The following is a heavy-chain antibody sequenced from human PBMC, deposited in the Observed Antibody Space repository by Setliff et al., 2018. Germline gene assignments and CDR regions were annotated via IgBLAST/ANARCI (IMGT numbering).Heavy chain of an antibody. CDR2: IIPIFGSA. D-gene: IGHD6-19*01. J-gene: IGHJ4*02. Sequence: SVKVSCKASGGTFNSYAISWVRQASGQGLEWMGGIIPIFGSANYARKFQGRVTVTADESTSTAYMELSSLRSEDTAVYYCARGSVEYSRGWYYFDYWAQGTLVTVSS. CDR1: GGTFNSYA. CDR3: ARGSVEYSRGWYYFDY. V-gene: IGHV1-69*13.